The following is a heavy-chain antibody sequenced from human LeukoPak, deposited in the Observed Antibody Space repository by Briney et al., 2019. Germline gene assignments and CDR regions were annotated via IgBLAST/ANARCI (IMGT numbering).Heavy chain of an antibody. CDR2: ISSSSSSI. Sequence: GGSLRLSCAASRFTFSSYSMNWVRQAPGKGLEWVSYISSSSSSIYYADSVKGRFTISRDNAKNSLYLQMNSLRVEDTAVYYCAREYCSGGSCSDAFDIWGQGTMVTVSS. CDR3: AREYCSGGSCSDAFDI. J-gene: IGHJ3*02. V-gene: IGHV3-48*01. CDR1: RFTFSSYS. D-gene: IGHD2-15*01.